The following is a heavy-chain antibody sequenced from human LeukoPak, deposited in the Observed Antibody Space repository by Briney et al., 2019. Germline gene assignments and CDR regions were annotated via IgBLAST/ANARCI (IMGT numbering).Heavy chain of an antibody. CDR3: AKDASGYYYTPGLVDF. CDR1: GFTFSNYW. CDR2: IKHDGSEA. D-gene: IGHD3-22*01. Sequence: GGSLRLSCAASGFTFSNYWMTWVRQAPGKGLEWVASIKHDGSEAYYVDSVKGRFTISRDNAKSSLYLQMHSLRADDTAVYYCAKDASGYYYTPGLVDFWGRGTLLIVSS. V-gene: IGHV3-7*01. J-gene: IGHJ4*02.